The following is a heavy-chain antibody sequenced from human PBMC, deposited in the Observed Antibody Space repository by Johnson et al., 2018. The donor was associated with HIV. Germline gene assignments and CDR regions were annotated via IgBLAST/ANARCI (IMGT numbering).Heavy chain of an antibody. Sequence: QVQLVESGGGVVQPGRSLRLSCAASGFTFSSYGMHWVRQAPGKGLEWVAVIWYDGSNNYYADSVKGRFTISRDNSKNTLYLQMNSLRAEDTAVYYCAKASEIGAFDIWGQGTMVTVSS. V-gene: IGHV3-33*06. D-gene: IGHD2-21*01. CDR2: IWYDGSNN. J-gene: IGHJ3*02. CDR3: AKASEIGAFDI. CDR1: GFTFSSYG.